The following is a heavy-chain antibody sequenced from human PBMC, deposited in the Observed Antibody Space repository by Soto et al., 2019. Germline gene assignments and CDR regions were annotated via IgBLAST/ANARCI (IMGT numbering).Heavy chain of an antibody. D-gene: IGHD3-10*01. CDR1: GGSFSGYY. CDR2: INHSGST. CDR3: ARGTFAPDRLSMVRGVIRSGAAKYYYYGMDV. V-gene: IGHV4-34*01. J-gene: IGHJ6*02. Sequence: SETLSLTCAVYGGSFSGYYWSWIRQPPGKGLEWIGEINHSGSTNYNPSLKSRVTISVDTSKNQFSLKLSSVTAADTAVYYCARGTFAPDRLSMVRGVIRSGAAKYYYYGMDVWGQGTTVTVSS.